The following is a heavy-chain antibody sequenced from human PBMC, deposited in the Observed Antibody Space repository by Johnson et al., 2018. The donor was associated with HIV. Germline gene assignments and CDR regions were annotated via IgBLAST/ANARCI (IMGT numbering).Heavy chain of an antibody. V-gene: IGHV3-66*01. J-gene: IGHJ3*02. D-gene: IGHD3-22*01. Sequence: EKLVESGGGLVQPGGSLRLSCAASGFTVSSNYMSWVRQAPGKGLEWVSVIYSGGSTYYADSVKGRFTISRDNSKNTLYLQMKSLRAEDTAVYYCATSKYYYDSSGYNRQDAFDIWGQGTMVTVSS. CDR2: IYSGGST. CDR1: GFTVSSNY. CDR3: ATSKYYYDSSGYNRQDAFDI.